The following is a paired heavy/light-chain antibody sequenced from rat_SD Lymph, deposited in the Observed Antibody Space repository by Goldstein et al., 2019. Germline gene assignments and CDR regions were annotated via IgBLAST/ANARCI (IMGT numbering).Heavy chain of an antibody. V-gene: IGHV1-57*01. CDR1: GYTFTSYD. Sequence: QVQLQQSGAELAKPGSSVKISCKASGYTFTSYDISWIKQTTGQGLEYIGYINTGSGGTYYNEKFKGKATLTVDKSSSTAFMQLSSLTPEDTAVYYCARGIRGTGWFAYWGQGTLVTVSS. CDR2: INTGSGGT. D-gene: IGHD4-3*01. J-gene: IGHJ3*01. CDR3: ARGIRGTGWFAY.
Light chain of an antibody. CDR1: HSIGTN. V-gene: IGKV5S6*01. CDR2: YAS. Sequence: DIVLTQSPTTLSVTPGETVSLSCRASHSIGTNLHWYQQKTNESPRLLIKYASQSISGIPSRFSASGSGTDFTLNINNVEFDDVSSYFCQQTQSWPRTFGGGTKLELK. J-gene: IGKJ1*01. CDR3: QQTQSWPRT.